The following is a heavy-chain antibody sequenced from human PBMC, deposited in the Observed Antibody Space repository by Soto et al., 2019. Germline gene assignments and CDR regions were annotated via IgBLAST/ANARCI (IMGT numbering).Heavy chain of an antibody. D-gene: IGHD3-9*01. Sequence: QIQLMQSGGDVKTPGASLKVSCTTSRYTFTSHGIAWVRQAPGQGLEWMGWISTFNGKTDYAQKFQGRVTMSADTTTSTVHMEMRSLRSDDTGVYYCARLLTEGATFREDAFALWGPGTKVTVSS. V-gene: IGHV1-18*01. J-gene: IGHJ3*01. CDR3: ARLLTEGATFREDAFAL. CDR1: RYTFTSHG. CDR2: ISTFNGKT.